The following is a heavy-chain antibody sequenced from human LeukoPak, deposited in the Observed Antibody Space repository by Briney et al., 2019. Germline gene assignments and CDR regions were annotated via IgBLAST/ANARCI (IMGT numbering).Heavy chain of an antibody. Sequence: ASVKISCQGSGYSFTTYWITWVRQMPGKGLEWMGTIDPTESYINYSPSFQGHVVISVDKSISTAYLKWNSLKASDTAMYYCARVETSGSRDFDLWGQGTLVTVSS. CDR2: IDPTESYI. V-gene: IGHV5-10-1*01. CDR3: ARVETSGSRDFDL. CDR1: GYSFTTYW. J-gene: IGHJ4*02. D-gene: IGHD3-10*01.